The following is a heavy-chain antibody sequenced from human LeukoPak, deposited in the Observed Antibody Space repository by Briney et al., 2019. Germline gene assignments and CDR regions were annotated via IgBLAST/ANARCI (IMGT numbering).Heavy chain of an antibody. D-gene: IGHD5-12*01. CDR3: AREHSGYDFPGRDYYYMDV. J-gene: IGHJ6*03. Sequence: GGSLRLSCEASGFTFSSYAMHWVRQAPGKGLEWVAVISYDGSNKYYADSVKGRFTISRDNSKNTLYLQMNSLRAEDTAVYYCAREHSGYDFPGRDYYYMDVWGKGTTVTVSS. CDR1: GFTFSSYA. V-gene: IGHV3-30*04. CDR2: ISYDGSNK.